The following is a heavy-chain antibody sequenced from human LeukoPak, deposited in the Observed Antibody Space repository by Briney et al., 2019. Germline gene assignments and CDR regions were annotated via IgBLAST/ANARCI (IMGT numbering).Heavy chain of an antibody. D-gene: IGHD3-10*01. V-gene: IGHV3-23*01. CDR3: AKGSSAGRPYYFDY. CDR1: GFTFSSYT. J-gene: IGHJ4*02. Sequence: GGSLRLSCAASGFTFSSYTMSWVRQAPGKGLEWVSAISHTSEYTYHADSVKGRFTISRDNSKNPLYLQMNSLRAEDTAMYYCAKGSSAGRPYYFDYWGQGTLVTVSS. CDR2: ISHTSEYT.